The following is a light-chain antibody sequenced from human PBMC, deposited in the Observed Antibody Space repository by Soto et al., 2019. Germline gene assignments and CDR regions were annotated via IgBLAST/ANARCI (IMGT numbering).Light chain of an antibody. CDR3: SSFAGTNSFV. CDR1: TSDIGAYNY. CDR2: EVT. Sequence: QSSLTQPPSASGSPGRSVTISCTGTTSDIGAYNYVSWYQQLPGKAPKLIIYEVTRRPSGVPDRIFGSKSYTTASLTVSGLQAEDEADYYCSSFAGTNSFVFGTGTKVTVL. J-gene: IGLJ1*01. V-gene: IGLV2-8*01.